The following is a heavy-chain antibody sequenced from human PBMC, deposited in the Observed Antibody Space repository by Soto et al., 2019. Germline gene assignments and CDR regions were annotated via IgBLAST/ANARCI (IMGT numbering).Heavy chain of an antibody. CDR3: ARSGGNFKFDY. V-gene: IGHV4-4*07. CDR1: GVPITGNY. Sequence: SETLSLTCTVSGVPITGNYWNWIRQPAGKGLEWIGRMFTGESTDYNPSLKSRVTMPVDTSKNHFSLRLTSVTAADTAVYYCARSGGNFKFDYWGPGTLVTVSS. CDR2: MFTGEST. J-gene: IGHJ4*02. D-gene: IGHD1-26*01.